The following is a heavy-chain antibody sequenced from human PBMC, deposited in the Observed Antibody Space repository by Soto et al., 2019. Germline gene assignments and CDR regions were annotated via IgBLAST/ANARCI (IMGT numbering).Heavy chain of an antibody. CDR2: IYYSGST. CDR3: ARGPPRLLWFGELLGNENYYYYGMDV. Sequence: SETLSLTCTVSGGSISSSSYYWGWIRQPPGKGLEWIGSIYYSGSTYYNPSLKSRVTISVDTSKNQFSLKLSSVTAADTAVYYCARGPPRLLWFGELLGNENYYYYGMDVWGQGTTVTVSS. CDR1: GGSISSSSYY. D-gene: IGHD3-10*01. J-gene: IGHJ6*02. V-gene: IGHV4-39*01.